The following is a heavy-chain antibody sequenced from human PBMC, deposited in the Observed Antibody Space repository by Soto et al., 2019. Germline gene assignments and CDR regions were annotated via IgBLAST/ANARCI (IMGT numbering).Heavy chain of an antibody. V-gene: IGHV3-21*01. D-gene: IGHD6-13*01. CDR1: GFTFSSYS. Sequence: VQLVESGGGLVKPGGSLRLSCAASGFTFSSYSMNWVRQAPGKGLEWVSSISSSSSYIYYADSVKGRFTISRDNAKNSLYLQMNSLRAEDTAVYYCANTGLGSSWSYYFDYWGQGTLVTVSS. CDR2: ISSSSSYI. J-gene: IGHJ4*02. CDR3: ANTGLGSSWSYYFDY.